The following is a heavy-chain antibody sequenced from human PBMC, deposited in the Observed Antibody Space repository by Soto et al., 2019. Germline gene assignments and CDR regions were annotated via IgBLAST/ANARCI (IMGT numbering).Heavy chain of an antibody. CDR1: GYTFLHYG. CDR2: IGAYKGDT. Sequence: ASVKVSCKASGYTFLHYGIGWVRQAPGQGLEWMGWIGAYKGDTDYAQKFQGRVTMTANTSTSTAFMELRSLRSDDTALYFCVRLGDSYGYRGSYYFDYWGQGTLVTSPQ. D-gene: IGHD1-26*01. CDR3: VRLGDSYGYRGSYYFDY. J-gene: IGHJ4*02. V-gene: IGHV1-18*01.